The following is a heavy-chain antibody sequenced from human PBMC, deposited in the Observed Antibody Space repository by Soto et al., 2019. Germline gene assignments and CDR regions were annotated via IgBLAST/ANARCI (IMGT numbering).Heavy chain of an antibody. Sequence: PGESLKISCTGFGYTFTTFWISWVRQMPGKGLEWMGRIDPGDTYATYSPAFQGHVTISADKSISTAYLQWSSLKASDTAMYYCARSQEYSSSYGGQGMDVWGQGTTVTVSS. CDR2: IDPGDTYA. CDR1: GYTFTTFW. J-gene: IGHJ6*02. CDR3: ARSQEYSSSYGGQGMDV. V-gene: IGHV5-10-1*01. D-gene: IGHD6-6*01.